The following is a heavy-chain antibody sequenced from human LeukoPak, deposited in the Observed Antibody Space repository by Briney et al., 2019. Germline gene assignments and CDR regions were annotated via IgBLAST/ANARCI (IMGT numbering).Heavy chain of an antibody. CDR1: GYTFTGYY. J-gene: IGHJ4*02. CDR2: INPNSGGT. Sequence: ASVKVSCKASGYTFTGYYLHWVRQAPGQGLEWMGRINPNSGGTNYAQKFQGRVTMTRDTSISTAYMELSRLRSDDTAVYYCANEVLGYCSSTSCAPGYWGQGTLVTVSS. V-gene: IGHV1-2*06. CDR3: ANEVLGYCSSTSCAPGY. D-gene: IGHD2-2*01.